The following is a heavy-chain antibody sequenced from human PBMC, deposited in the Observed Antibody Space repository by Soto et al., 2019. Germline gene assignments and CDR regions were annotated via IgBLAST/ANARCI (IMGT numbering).Heavy chain of an antibody. J-gene: IGHJ4*02. V-gene: IGHV1-46*03. CDR1: GYSFTSYY. CDR2: INPGGGTT. Sequence: GASVKVSCKASGYSFTSYYMHWVRQAPGQGLEWMGMINPGGGTTTYAQKIQGRVTMTRDTSTTTVYMELSSLRSEDTAVYCCTRVASGGHFDFWSQGTLVTVSS. CDR3: TRVASGGHFDF.